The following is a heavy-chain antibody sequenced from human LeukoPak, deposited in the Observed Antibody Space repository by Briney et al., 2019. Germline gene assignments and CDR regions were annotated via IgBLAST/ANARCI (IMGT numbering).Heavy chain of an antibody. CDR1: GYTFTGYY. CDR3: ARGLRSSSSWYGY. D-gene: IGHD6-13*01. CDR2: INPSGGST. J-gene: IGHJ4*02. V-gene: IGHV1-46*01. Sequence: GASVKVSCKASGYTFTGYYMHWVRQAPGQGLEWMGWINPSGGSTSYAQKFQGRVTMTRDMSTRTVYMELSSLRSEGTAVYYCARGLRSSSSWYGYWGEGTLVTVSS.